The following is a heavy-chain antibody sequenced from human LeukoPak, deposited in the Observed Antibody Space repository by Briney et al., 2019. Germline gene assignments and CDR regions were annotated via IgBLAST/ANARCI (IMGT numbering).Heavy chain of an antibody. CDR3: ARAARSWYEGRFDY. CDR1: GFTFSSYA. J-gene: IGHJ4*02. Sequence: PGGSLRLSCAASGFTFSSYAMSWVRQAPGKGLEWVSAISGSGGYTYFADSVKGRFTISRDNAKNTLYLQMNSLRAEDTAVYYCARAARSWYEGRFDYWGQGTLVTVSS. D-gene: IGHD6-13*01. CDR2: ISGSGGYT. V-gene: IGHV3-23*01.